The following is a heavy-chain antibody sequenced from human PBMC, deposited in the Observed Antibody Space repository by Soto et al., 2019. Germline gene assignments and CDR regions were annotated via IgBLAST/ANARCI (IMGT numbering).Heavy chain of an antibody. CDR3: AHTSTIDYDFWSGYYRRDAFDI. CDR2: IYWDDDK. CDR1: GFSLSTSGVG. V-gene: IGHV2-5*02. J-gene: IGHJ3*02. Sequence: SGPTLVNPTQTLTLTCTFSGFSLSTSGVGVGWIRQPPGKALEWLALIYWDDDKRYSPSLKSRLTITKDTSKNQVVLTMTNMDPVDTATYYCAHTSTIDYDFWSGYYRRDAFDIWGQGTMVTVSS. D-gene: IGHD3-3*01.